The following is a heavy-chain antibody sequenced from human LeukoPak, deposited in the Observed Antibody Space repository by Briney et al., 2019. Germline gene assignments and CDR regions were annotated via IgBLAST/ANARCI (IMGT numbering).Heavy chain of an antibody. V-gene: IGHV1-69*13. CDR3: ARVHYYGSGILRTNYGMDV. D-gene: IGHD3-10*01. CDR2: IIPIFGTA. CDR1: GGTFSSYS. Sequence: SVKVSCKASGGTFSSYSISWVRQAPEQGLEWMGGIIPIFGTANYAQKFQGRVTITADESTSTAYMELSSLRSEDTAVYYCARVHYYGSGILRTNYGMDVWGQGTTVTVSS. J-gene: IGHJ6*02.